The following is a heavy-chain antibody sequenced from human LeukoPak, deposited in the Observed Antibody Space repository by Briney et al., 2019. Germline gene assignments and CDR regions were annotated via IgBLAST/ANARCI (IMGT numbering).Heavy chain of an antibody. CDR3: ARGRFQLERRLFDP. CDR1: GFTFSSYG. Sequence: GGSLRLSCAASGFTFSSYGMHWVRQAPGKGLEWVAVIWYDGSNKYYADSVKGRFTISRDNSKNTLYLQMNSLRAEDTAVYYCARGRFQLERRLFDPWGQGTLVTVSS. D-gene: IGHD1-1*01. CDR2: IWYDGSNK. V-gene: IGHV3-33*01. J-gene: IGHJ5*02.